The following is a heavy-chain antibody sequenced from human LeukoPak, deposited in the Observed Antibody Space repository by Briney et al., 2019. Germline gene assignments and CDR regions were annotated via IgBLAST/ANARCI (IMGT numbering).Heavy chain of an antibody. CDR1: GYTLTELP. V-gene: IGHV1-24*01. CDR3: ATTTTVTTVYYYGMDV. J-gene: IGHJ6*02. D-gene: IGHD4-11*01. Sequence: ASVKVSCKVSGYTLTELPMHWVRQAPGKGLEWMGGFDPEDGETIYAQKFQGRVTMTEDTSTDTAYMELSSLRSEDTAVYYCATTTTVTTVYYYGMDVWGQGTTVTVSS. CDR2: FDPEDGET.